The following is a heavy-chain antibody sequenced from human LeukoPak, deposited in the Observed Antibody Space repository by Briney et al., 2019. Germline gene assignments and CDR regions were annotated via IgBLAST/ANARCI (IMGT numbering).Heavy chain of an antibody. J-gene: IGHJ5*02. Sequence: SETLSLTCTVSGGSISSGGYYWSWIRQHPGKGLEWIGYIYYSGSTYYNPSLKSRVTISVDTSKNQFSLKLSSVTAADTAVYYCARTRSIPTSLQFDPWGQGTLVTVSS. CDR2: IYYSGST. V-gene: IGHV4-31*03. D-gene: IGHD2-2*01. CDR3: ARTRSIPTSLQFDP. CDR1: GGSISSGGYY.